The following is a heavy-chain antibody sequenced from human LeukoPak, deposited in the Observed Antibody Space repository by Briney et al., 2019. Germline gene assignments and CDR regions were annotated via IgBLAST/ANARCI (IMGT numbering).Heavy chain of an antibody. CDR2: VSGYNAYT. D-gene: IGHD2-2*01. V-gene: IGHV1-18*01. CDR1: GYTFSKYG. CDR3: ARDRRLDYQLPADN. Sequence: ASVKVSCKASGYTFSKYGISWVRQAPGQGLEWMGWVSGYNAYTHYAQKLQGRVTMTTDTSTSTAYMELRSLRSDDTAVYYCARDRRLDYQLPADNWGQGTLVTVSS. J-gene: IGHJ4*02.